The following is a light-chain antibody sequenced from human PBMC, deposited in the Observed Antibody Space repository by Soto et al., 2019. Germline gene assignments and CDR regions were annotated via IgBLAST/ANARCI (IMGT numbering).Light chain of an antibody. CDR2: GNI. Sequence: QSVLTQPPSVSGAPGRRVTISCTGSSSNIGAGYDVHWYQQLPGTAPKLLIYGNINRPSGVPDRFSGSKSGTSASLTITGLQAEDEADYYCQSYDSSLRVFGGGTKLTVL. V-gene: IGLV1-40*01. J-gene: IGLJ3*02. CDR1: SSNIGAGYD. CDR3: QSYDSSLRV.